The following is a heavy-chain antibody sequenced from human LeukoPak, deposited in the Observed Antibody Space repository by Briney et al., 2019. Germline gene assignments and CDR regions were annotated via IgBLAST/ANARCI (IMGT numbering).Heavy chain of an antibody. D-gene: IGHD6-19*01. CDR2: IRYDGSSNK. CDR3: AKDSRFSGRGWSSFDY. V-gene: IGHV3-30*02. CDR1: GFTFSSYG. J-gene: IGHJ4*02. Sequence: KSGGSLRLSCAASGFTFSSYGMHWVRQAPGKGLEWVAFIRYDGSSNKYYGESVKGRFTISRDNSKNRLYLQMNSLRGEDTAVYYCAKDSRFSGRGWSSFDYWGLGTLVTVSS.